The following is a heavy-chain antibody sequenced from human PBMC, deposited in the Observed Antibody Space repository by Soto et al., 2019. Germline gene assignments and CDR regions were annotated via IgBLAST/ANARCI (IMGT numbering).Heavy chain of an antibody. Sequence: GASVKVSCKVSGYTLTELSMHWVRQAPGKGLEWMGGFDPEDGETIYAQKFQGRVTMTEDTSTDTVYMVLSSLRSEDTAVYYCATDLRGSGELYYYYGMDVWGEGTTVTVSS. V-gene: IGHV1-24*01. CDR3: ATDLRGSGELYYYYGMDV. CDR2: FDPEDGET. J-gene: IGHJ6*04. CDR1: GYTLTELS. D-gene: IGHD1-1*01.